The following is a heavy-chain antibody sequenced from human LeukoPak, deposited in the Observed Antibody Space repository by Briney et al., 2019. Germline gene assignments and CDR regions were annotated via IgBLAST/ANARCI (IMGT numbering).Heavy chain of an antibody. CDR1: GFTFSNAW. J-gene: IGHJ6*03. Sequence: GGSLRLSCAASGFTFSNAWMSWVRQAPGKGLEWVGRIKSKTDGGTTDYAAPVKGRFTISRDDSKNTLYLQMNSLKTEDTAVYYCTTEIVPPDYDFWSGYPYYYYIDVWGKGTTVTVSS. CDR2: IKSKTDGGTT. D-gene: IGHD3-3*01. V-gene: IGHV3-15*01. CDR3: TTEIVPPDYDFWSGYPYYYYIDV.